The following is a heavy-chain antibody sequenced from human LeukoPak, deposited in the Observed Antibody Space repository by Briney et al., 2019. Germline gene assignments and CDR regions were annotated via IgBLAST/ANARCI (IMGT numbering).Heavy chain of an antibody. D-gene: IGHD3-10*01. J-gene: IGHJ3*02. CDR1: GYTFTSYD. Sequence: WASVSVSCKASGYTFTSYDINWVRQAPGQGLEWMGGMNPNSGNTGYAQKFQGRVTMTRDTSISTAYMELSSLRSEDTAVYYCARGFLWGSGSPNDAFDIWGQGTMVTVSS. CDR2: MNPNSGNT. V-gene: IGHV1-8*01. CDR3: ARGFLWGSGSPNDAFDI.